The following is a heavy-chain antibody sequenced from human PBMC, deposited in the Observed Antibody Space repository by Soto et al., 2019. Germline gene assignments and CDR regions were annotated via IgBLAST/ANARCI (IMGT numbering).Heavy chain of an antibody. Sequence: ASVKVSCKASGGTFSSYGIRWVRQAPGQGLEWMGWISAYNGNTNYAQKLQGRVTMTTGTSTSTAYMELRSLRSDDTAVYYCASDGPVLRFLEWLSPAYDYWGQGTLVTVSS. CDR1: GGTFSSYG. CDR2: ISAYNGNT. CDR3: ASDGPVLRFLEWLSPAYDY. D-gene: IGHD3-3*01. J-gene: IGHJ4*02. V-gene: IGHV1-18*01.